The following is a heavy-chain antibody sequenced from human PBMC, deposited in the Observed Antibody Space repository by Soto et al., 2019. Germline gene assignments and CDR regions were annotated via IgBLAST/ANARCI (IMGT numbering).Heavy chain of an antibody. Sequence: QVQLQESGPGLVKPSQTLSLTCTVPGGSISSGGYYWSWSRQHPGKGLELIGYIYCSGSTYYHPPLKSRVTISVDTSKNQFSLKLSTVTAADTAVDYCARDRGDYEPLNWFDPWGQGTLVTVSS. D-gene: IGHD4-17*01. CDR3: ARDRGDYEPLNWFDP. CDR2: IYCSGST. CDR1: GGSISSGGYY. J-gene: IGHJ5*02. V-gene: IGHV4-31*03.